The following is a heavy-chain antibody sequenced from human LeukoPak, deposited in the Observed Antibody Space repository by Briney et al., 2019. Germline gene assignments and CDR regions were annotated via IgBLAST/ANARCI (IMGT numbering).Heavy chain of an antibody. V-gene: IGHV3-74*01. CDR1: GFTFGTYW. J-gene: IGHJ4*02. CDR3: ARGRYYLDS. D-gene: IGHD4-17*01. Sequence: TGGSLRLSCAASGFTFGTYWMHWVRQAPGKGLVWVSRFNSDGRSAYYADSVKGRFTISRDNAKNTLYLQMNSLRAEDTAVYYCARGRYYLDSWGQGTLVTVSS. CDR2: FNSDGRSA.